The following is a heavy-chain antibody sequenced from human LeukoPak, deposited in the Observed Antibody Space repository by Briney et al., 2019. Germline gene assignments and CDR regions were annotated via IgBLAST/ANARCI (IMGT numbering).Heavy chain of an antibody. CDR2: ISSGSSYI. CDR3: AKDGDGIQFFDY. CDR1: GFTFSSYT. Sequence: GGSLRLSCAASGFTFSSYTMNWVRQPPGKGLEWVSIISSGSSYIHYADSVKGRFTISRDNDKNSLYLQMNTLRAEDTAVYYCAKDGDGIQFFDYWGQGTLVTVSS. J-gene: IGHJ4*02. D-gene: IGHD5-24*01. V-gene: IGHV3-21*04.